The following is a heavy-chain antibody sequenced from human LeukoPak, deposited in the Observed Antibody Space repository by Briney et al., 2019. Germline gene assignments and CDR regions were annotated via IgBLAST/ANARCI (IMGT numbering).Heavy chain of an antibody. J-gene: IGHJ4*02. V-gene: IGHV3-48*03. D-gene: IGHD5-24*01. Sequence: QPGGSLILSCASSGFTFSSYQMNWVRQAPGKGLEWVSYITSSGSTMYYADSVRGRFTISRDNAKNSLYLQMNSLRAEDTAVYYCARDPVGGDIDYWGQGTLVTVSS. CDR3: ARDPVGGDIDY. CDR2: ITSSGSTM. CDR1: GFTFSSYQ.